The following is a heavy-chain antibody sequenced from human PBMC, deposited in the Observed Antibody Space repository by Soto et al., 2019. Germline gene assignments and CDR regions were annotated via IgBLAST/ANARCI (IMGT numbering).Heavy chain of an antibody. CDR2: IRSKANSYAT. Sequence: GGSLRLSCAASGFTFSGSAMHWVRQASGKGLEWVGRIRSKANSYATAYAASVKGRFTISRDDSKNTAYLQMNSLKTEDTAVYYCTRHSSAAAHYYYYYMDVWGKGTTVTVSS. J-gene: IGHJ6*03. CDR3: TRHSSAAAHYYYYYMDV. CDR1: GFTFSGSA. V-gene: IGHV3-73*01. D-gene: IGHD6-13*01.